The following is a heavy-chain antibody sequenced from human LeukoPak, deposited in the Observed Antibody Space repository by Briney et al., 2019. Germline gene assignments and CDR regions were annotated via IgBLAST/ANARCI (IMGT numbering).Heavy chain of an antibody. J-gene: IGHJ4*02. V-gene: IGHV1-46*01. D-gene: IGHD6-19*01. Sequence: ASVEVSCKASGYTITSYKIHWIRQAPGQGLEWMAVINPSDGSTNYAQKFQGRVTMTRDTSTSTVYMELRSLRSEDTAVYYRARSTTIAVAFYWGQGTLVTVSS. CDR3: ARSTTIAVAFY. CDR2: INPSDGST. CDR1: GYTITSYK.